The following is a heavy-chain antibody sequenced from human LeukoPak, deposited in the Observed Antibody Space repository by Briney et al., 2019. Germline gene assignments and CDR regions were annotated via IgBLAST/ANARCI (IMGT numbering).Heavy chain of an antibody. V-gene: IGHV3-48*02. J-gene: IGHJ4*02. Sequence: PGGSLRLSCAASGFTFSSYSMNWVRQAPGKGLEWVSYISSSSSTIYYADSVKGRFTISRDNAKNSLYLQMNSLRDEDTAVYYCARARMVRGVIVEDYWGQGTLVTVSS. D-gene: IGHD3-10*01. CDR2: ISSSSSTI. CDR1: GFTFSSYS. CDR3: ARARMVRGVIVEDY.